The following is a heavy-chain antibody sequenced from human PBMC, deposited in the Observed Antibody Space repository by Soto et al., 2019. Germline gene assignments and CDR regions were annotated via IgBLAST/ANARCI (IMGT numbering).Heavy chain of an antibody. CDR3: ARGRYGDY. Sequence: QVHLVQSGAEVKKPGASVKVSCKASGYTFNSYGITWVRQAPGQGLEWMGWISAHNGNTDYAQKRQGRVIVTRDTSTSTAYMELRSLRSDDTAVYYCARGRYGDYWGQGALVSVSS. J-gene: IGHJ4*02. D-gene: IGHD1-1*01. CDR2: ISAHNGNT. CDR1: GYTFNSYG. V-gene: IGHV1-18*01.